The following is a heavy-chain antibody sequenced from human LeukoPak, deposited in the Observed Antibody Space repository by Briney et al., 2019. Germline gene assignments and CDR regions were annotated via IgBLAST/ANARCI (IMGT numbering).Heavy chain of an antibody. D-gene: IGHD5-18*01. CDR3: AKGGYSYGYDFDY. Sequence: PGGSLRLSCAASGFTFSSYGMHWVRQAPGKGLEWVAVISYDGSNKYYADSVKGRFTISRDNSKNTLYLQMNSLRAEDTAVYYCAKGGYSYGYDFDYWGQGTLVTVSS. V-gene: IGHV3-30*18. CDR1: GFTFSSYG. CDR2: ISYDGSNK. J-gene: IGHJ4*02.